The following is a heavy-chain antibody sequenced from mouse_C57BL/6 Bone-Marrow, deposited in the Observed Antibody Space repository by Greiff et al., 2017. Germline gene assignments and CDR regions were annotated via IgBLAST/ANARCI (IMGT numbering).Heavy chain of an antibody. CDR1: GFNIKDDY. Sequence: EVKLQQSGAELVRPGASVKLSCTASGFNIKDDYMHWVKQRPEQGLEWIGWIDPENGDTEYASKFQGKATITADTSSNTAYLQLSSLTSEDTAVYYCTTDGGYYGGYFDVWGTGTTVTVSS. V-gene: IGHV14-4*01. CDR2: IDPENGDT. CDR3: TTDGGYYGGYFDV. J-gene: IGHJ1*03. D-gene: IGHD2-3*01.